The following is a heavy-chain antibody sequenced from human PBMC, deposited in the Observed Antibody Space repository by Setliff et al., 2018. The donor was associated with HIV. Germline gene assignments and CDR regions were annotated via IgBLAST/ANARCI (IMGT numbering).Heavy chain of an antibody. CDR1: GDSITSGDFF. CDR3: ARGRVFCDGDSCYHFDY. Sequence: ASETLSLTCDVSGDSITSGDFFWSWIRQSPGKGLEWIGYVYFSGSATHNPSLKSPVSISVDTSKNQFYLTLSSVTAADTAVYYCARGRVFCDGDSCYHFDYWGQGVLVTVSS. D-gene: IGHD2-21*02. CDR2: VYFSGSA. V-gene: IGHV4-31*11. J-gene: IGHJ4*02.